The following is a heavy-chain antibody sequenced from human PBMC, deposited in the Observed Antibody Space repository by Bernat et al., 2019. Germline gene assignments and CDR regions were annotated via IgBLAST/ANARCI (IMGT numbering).Heavy chain of an antibody. D-gene: IGHD1-20*01. CDR1: GLTVIRTF. CDR2: IHSGDNT. Sequence: DVQLVESGGGLVRPGGSLRLPFAASGLTVIRTFMPWVGQAPGKGLDWVSNIHSGDNTHYTDSVKGRFTISRDNAKNTLYLQMNGLRADDTAVYYCARDIRYSYGLDVWGQGTTVTVSS. V-gene: IGHV3-66*01. J-gene: IGHJ6*02. CDR3: ARDIRYSYGLDV.